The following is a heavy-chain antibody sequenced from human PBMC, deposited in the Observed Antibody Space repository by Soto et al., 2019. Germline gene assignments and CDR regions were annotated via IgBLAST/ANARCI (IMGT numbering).Heavy chain of an antibody. Sequence: QVQLVQSGAEVKKPGASVKVSCKASGYTFTSYDINWVRQATGQGLEWMGWMNPNSGNTGYAQKFQGRVTMTRNTSIRTAYMELSSLRSEDTAVYYCARGGCSSTSCYGGGWYYYYYMDVWGKGTTVTVSS. CDR3: ARGGCSSTSCYGGGWYYYYYMDV. CDR2: MNPNSGNT. V-gene: IGHV1-8*01. CDR1: GYTFTSYD. D-gene: IGHD2-2*01. J-gene: IGHJ6*03.